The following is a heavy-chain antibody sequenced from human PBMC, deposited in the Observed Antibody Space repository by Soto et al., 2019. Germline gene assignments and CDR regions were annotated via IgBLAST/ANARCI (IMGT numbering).Heavy chain of an antibody. V-gene: IGHV3-53*01. D-gene: IGHD3-22*01. CDR3: ARAVIEGYYDSSPYYFDY. CDR2: NYSGGST. J-gene: IGHJ4*02. Sequence: PGGSLRLSCAASGFTVSSNYMSWVRQAPGKGLAWVSVNYSGGSTYYADSVKGRFTISRDNSKNTLYLQMNSLRAEDTAVYYCARAVIEGYYDSSPYYFDYWGQGTLVTVSS. CDR1: GFTVSSNY.